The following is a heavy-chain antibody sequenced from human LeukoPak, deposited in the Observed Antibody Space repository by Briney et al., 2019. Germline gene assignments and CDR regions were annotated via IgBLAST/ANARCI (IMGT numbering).Heavy chain of an antibody. V-gene: IGHV3-23*01. CDR1: GFPFSSYA. CDR2: VSGGGTSA. D-gene: IGHD6-13*01. Sequence: GGSLRLSCAASGFPFSSYAMSWVRQAPGKGLEWVSAVSGGGTSAYYADSVKGRFTISRDNSKTTLYMQMNSLRAEDTAVYYCAKEDSNNWSRTWFDPWGQGTLVTVSS. J-gene: IGHJ5*02. CDR3: AKEDSNNWSRTWFDP.